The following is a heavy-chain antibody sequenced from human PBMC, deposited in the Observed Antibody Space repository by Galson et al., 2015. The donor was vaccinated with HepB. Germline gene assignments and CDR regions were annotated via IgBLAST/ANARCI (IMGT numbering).Heavy chain of an antibody. CDR2: ISHDGINK. CDR3: ARDRHVVATTAPGH. D-gene: IGHD2-21*02. CDR1: GFSFGGYV. V-gene: IGHV3-30-3*01. J-gene: IGHJ4*02. Sequence: SLRLSCAASGFSFGGYVMYWVRLTPGRGLECVAIISHDGINKYYAASVKGRFTISRDKSNNTVYLQMNSLRSEDTGVYYCARDRHVVATTAPGHWGLGTLVIVSS.